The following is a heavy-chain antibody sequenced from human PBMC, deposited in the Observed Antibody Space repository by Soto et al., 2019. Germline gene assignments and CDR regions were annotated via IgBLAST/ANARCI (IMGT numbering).Heavy chain of an antibody. CDR3: ARAATGSYHSAY. V-gene: IGHV1-3*01. CDR2: IAPHSGRT. D-gene: IGHD3-10*01. CDR1: GYTFTTYA. J-gene: IGHJ4*02. Sequence: QVQLVQSGAEVKKPGASVKVSCKASGYTFTTYAMHWVRQAPGQGLEWMGWIAPHSGRTTYLPKFQGRVTITADASTNTAYMELGSLSSDDTGIYFCARAATGSYHSAYWGQGTVVTVSS.